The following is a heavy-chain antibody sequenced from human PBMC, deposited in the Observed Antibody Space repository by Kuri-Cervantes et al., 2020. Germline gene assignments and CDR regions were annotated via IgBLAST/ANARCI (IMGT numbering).Heavy chain of an antibody. J-gene: IGHJ4*02. CDR1: GFTVNNNG. CDR3: TTKVASMITFGVVIVKEGNDY. V-gene: IGHV3-23*01. D-gene: IGHD3-16*02. CDR2: ISGSDYST. Sequence: GESLKISCAASGFTVNNNGMSWVRQAPGKGLEWVSAISGSDYSTHYSDSVKGRFTISGDNSKNTVYLQMNSLRAEDTAVYYCTTKVASMITFGVVIVKEGNDYWGQGTLVTVSS.